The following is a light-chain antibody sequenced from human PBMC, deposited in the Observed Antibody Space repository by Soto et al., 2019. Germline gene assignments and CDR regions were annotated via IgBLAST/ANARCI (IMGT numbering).Light chain of an antibody. CDR2: DVT. V-gene: IGLV2-11*01. CDR3: CSYADNNDYV. CDR1: SSDVGGYNY. J-gene: IGLJ1*01. Sequence: QSALTQPRSVSGSPGQSVTISCTGTSSDVGGYNYVSWYQHHPGKAPKLMIYDVTKRPSGVRDRFSASKSGNTASLTISGLQAEDEADYYCCSYADNNDYVFGTGTKVTVL.